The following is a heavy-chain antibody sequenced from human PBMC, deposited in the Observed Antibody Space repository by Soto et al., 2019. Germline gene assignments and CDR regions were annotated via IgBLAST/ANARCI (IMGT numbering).Heavy chain of an antibody. J-gene: IGHJ4*02. V-gene: IGHV3-30-3*01. CDR3: ARDGGGDYVMEFDY. D-gene: IGHD4-17*01. CDR1: GFTFSSYA. CDR2: ISYDGSNK. Sequence: QVQLVESGGGVVQPGRSLRLSCAASGFTFSSYAMHWVRQAPGKGLEWVAVISYDGSNKYYADSVKGRFTISRDNSKNTLYLQMTSLRAEDTAVYYCARDGGGDYVMEFDYWGQGTLVTVSS.